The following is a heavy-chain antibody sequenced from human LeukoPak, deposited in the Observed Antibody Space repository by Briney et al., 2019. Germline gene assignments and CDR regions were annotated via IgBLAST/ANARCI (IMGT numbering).Heavy chain of an antibody. CDR1: GHTFTDYY. J-gene: IGHJ5*02. CDR2: INPNSGAT. D-gene: IGHD1-1*01. CDR3: AKTTPFYGWFDP. Sequence: ASVKVSCKASGHTFTDYYIHWVRQAPGQGLEWMGWINPNSGATNYAQKFQGWVIMTRDTSISTAYMELSRLKFDDTAIYYCAKTTPFYGWFDPWGQGTLVTVSS. V-gene: IGHV1-2*04.